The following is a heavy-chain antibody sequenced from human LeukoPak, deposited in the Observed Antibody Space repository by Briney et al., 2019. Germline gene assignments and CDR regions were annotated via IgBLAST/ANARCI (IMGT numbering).Heavy chain of an antibody. CDR2: INPNSGGT. CDR1: GYTFTGYY. J-gene: IGHJ4*02. V-gene: IGHV1-2*06. D-gene: IGHD4-17*01. Sequence: ASVKVSCKASGYTFTGYYMHWVRQAPGQGLEWMGRINPNSGGTNYAQKFQGRVTMTRDTSISTAYMELSRLRSDDTAVYYCARAHYGDYVSDYWGQGTLVTVSS. CDR3: ARAHYGDYVSDY.